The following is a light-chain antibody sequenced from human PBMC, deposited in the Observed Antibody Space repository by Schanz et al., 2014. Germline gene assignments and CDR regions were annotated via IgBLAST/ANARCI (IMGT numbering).Light chain of an antibody. Sequence: QSALTQPPSASGSPGQSVTISCTGTSGDVGGYNYVSWYQQHPGKAPKLMISEVTRRPSGVPDRFSGSKSGNTASLTVSGLQAEDEADYYCSSYTSSSTPWVFGGGTKLTVL. CDR3: SSYTSSSTPWV. V-gene: IGLV2-8*01. CDR2: EVT. CDR1: SGDVGGYNY. J-gene: IGLJ3*02.